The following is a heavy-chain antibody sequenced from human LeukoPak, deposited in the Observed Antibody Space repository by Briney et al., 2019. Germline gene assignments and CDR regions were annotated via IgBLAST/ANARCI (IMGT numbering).Heavy chain of an antibody. V-gene: IGHV4-59*01. D-gene: IGHD3-10*01. CDR1: GGSISGFF. CDR2: IYYSGTT. CDR3: ARVGYGSGSWGWFDP. J-gene: IGHJ5*02. Sequence: SETLSLTCTVSGGSISGFFWSWIRQSPGKGLEYIGYIYYSGTTDYNPTLKSRVSMSVDTSKNQFFLNLTSVTAADTAIYYCARVGYGSGSWGWFDPWGQGTLVTVSS.